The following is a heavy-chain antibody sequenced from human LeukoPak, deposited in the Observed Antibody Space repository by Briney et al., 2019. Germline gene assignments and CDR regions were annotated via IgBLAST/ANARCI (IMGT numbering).Heavy chain of an antibody. J-gene: IGHJ4*02. Sequence: GRSLRLSCAASGFTLSSYAMHWVRQAPGKGLEWVAVISYDGSNKYYADSVKGRFTISRDNSKNTLYLQMNSLRAEDTAVYYCARDPSGVLLWFGELLYLDYWGQGTLVTVSS. CDR2: ISYDGSNK. D-gene: IGHD3-10*01. V-gene: IGHV3-30-3*01. CDR1: GFTLSSYA. CDR3: ARDPSGVLLWFGELLYLDY.